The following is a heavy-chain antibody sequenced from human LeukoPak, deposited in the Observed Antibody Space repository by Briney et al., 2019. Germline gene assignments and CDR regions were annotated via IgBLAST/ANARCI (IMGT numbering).Heavy chain of an antibody. CDR3: AKDDNGPQDN. CDR2: ISSSSSYI. Sequence: GGSLRLSCAASGFTFSSYSMNWVRQAPGKGLEWVSSISSSSSYIYYADSVKGRFTISRDNAKNSLYLQMNSLRVEDTALYYCAKDDNGPQDNWGQGTLVTVSS. V-gene: IGHV3-21*01. CDR1: GFTFSSYS. J-gene: IGHJ4*02. D-gene: IGHD1-14*01.